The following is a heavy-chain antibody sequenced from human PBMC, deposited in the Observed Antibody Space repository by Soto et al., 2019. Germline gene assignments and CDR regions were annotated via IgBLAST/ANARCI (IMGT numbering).Heavy chain of an antibody. V-gene: IGHV3-33*01. CDR2: IWYDGSNK. D-gene: IGHD6-13*01. Sequence: PGGSLRLSCAASGFTFSSYGMHWVRQAPGKGLEWVAVIWYDGSNKYYADSVKGRFTISRDNSKNTLYLQMNSLRAEDTAVYYCAREYSSSWYAHYYYYYYMDVWGKGTTVTVSS. CDR3: AREYSSSWYAHYYYYYYMDV. J-gene: IGHJ6*03. CDR1: GFTFSSYG.